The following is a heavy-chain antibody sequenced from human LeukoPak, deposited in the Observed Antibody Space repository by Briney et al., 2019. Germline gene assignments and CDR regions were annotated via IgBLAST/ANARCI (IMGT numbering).Heavy chain of an antibody. CDR1: GYTFTSYD. J-gene: IGHJ4*02. D-gene: IGHD1-14*01. Sequence: ALVKVSCKASGYTFTSYDINWVRQATGQGLEWMGWMNPNSGNTGYAQKFQGRVTMTRNTSISTAYMELSSLRSEDTAVYYCARPNWNHESFDYWGQGTLVTVSS. V-gene: IGHV1-8*01. CDR2: MNPNSGNT. CDR3: ARPNWNHESFDY.